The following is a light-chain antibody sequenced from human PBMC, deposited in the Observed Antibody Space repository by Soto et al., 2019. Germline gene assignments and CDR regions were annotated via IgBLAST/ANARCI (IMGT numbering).Light chain of an antibody. CDR1: QSISSY. J-gene: IGKJ5*01. CDR2: AAS. V-gene: IGKV1-27*01. Sequence: DIQMTQSPSSLSASVGDRVTITCRASQSISSYLNWYQQKPGKAPKLLIYAASTLQSGVPSRFSGSGSGTDFTLTIRSLQTEDVATYYCQRCDNARRITFGQGTRLEN. CDR3: QRCDNARRIT.